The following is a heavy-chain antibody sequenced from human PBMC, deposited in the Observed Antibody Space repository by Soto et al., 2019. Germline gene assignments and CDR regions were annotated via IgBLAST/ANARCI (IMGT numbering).Heavy chain of an antibody. V-gene: IGHV1-69*01. CDR1: GGTFRRYT. CDR2: ITPMFGTP. J-gene: IGHJ4*02. D-gene: IGHD3-22*01. Sequence: QVQLVQSGAEVKKPGSSVKVSCKASGGTFRRYTITWVRQAPGQGLEWMGGITPMFGTPNYAQKFRGIVTITADESTSEAYIELSGLRSEDTAMYFCARNGTLYDSGAYYYVCWGQGTLVAVGS. CDR3: ARNGTLYDSGAYYYVC.